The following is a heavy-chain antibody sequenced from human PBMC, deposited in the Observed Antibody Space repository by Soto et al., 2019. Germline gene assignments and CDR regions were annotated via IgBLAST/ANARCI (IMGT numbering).Heavy chain of an antibody. CDR1: GFTFSSYW. CDR2: IKQDGSEK. D-gene: IGHD3-3*01. CDR3: ARDRFSYYDSWSGSLPYYYFGMDV. Sequence: QPGGSLRLSCAASGFTFSSYWMSWVRQAPGKGLEWVANIKQDGSEKYYVDSVKGRFTISRDNAKNSLYLQMNSLRAEDSAVYYCARDRFSYYDSWSGSLPYYYFGMDVWGQGTTVTVSS. J-gene: IGHJ6*02. V-gene: IGHV3-7*01.